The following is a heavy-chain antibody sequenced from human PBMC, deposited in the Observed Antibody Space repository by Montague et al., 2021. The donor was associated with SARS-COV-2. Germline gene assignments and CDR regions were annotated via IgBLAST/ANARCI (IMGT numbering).Heavy chain of an antibody. J-gene: IGHJ6*02. CDR1: GGSVSSGSYY. CDR3: AREPYYYDSSGLNYYYYGMDV. D-gene: IGHD3-22*01. Sequence: SETLSLTCTVSGGSVSSGSYYWSWIRQPPGKGLEWIGYIYYSGSTNYNPSLKSRVTISVDTSKNQFSLKLSSVTAADTAVYYCAREPYYYDSSGLNYYYYGMDVWGQGTTVTVSS. CDR2: IYYSGST. V-gene: IGHV4-61*01.